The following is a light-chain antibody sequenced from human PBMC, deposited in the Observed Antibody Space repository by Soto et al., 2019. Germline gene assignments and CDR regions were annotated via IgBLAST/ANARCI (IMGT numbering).Light chain of an antibody. J-gene: IGLJ1*01. CDR2: DVS. Sequence: QSALTQPASVSGSPGQSITISCTGTSSDVGGYSYISWYQHNPGRAPKLMIYDVSNRPSGVSDRFSGSKSGNTASLTISRLQAEDEDDYYCSSYTTSSTYVFGSGTKLTVL. V-gene: IGLV2-14*03. CDR3: SSYTTSSTYV. CDR1: SSDVGGYSY.